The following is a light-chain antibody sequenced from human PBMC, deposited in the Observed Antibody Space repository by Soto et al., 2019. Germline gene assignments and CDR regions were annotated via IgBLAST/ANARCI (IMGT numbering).Light chain of an antibody. CDR3: SLYISGSTYV. Sequence: QSALTQPPSASGSPGQSVTFSCTGTSSDIGDYNYVSWYQQHPGKAPKLMIYEVTKRPSGVPDRFSGSKSGNTASLTVSGLQAEDEADYYCSLYISGSTYVFGTGTKVTVL. J-gene: IGLJ1*01. CDR1: SSDIGDYNY. V-gene: IGLV2-8*01. CDR2: EVT.